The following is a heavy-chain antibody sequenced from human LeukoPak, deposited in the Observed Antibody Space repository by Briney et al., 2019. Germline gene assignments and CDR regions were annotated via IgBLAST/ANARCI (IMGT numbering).Heavy chain of an antibody. CDR2: ISGSGGST. J-gene: IGHJ4*02. Sequence: PGGSLRLSCAASGFTFSSYAMSWVRQAPGKGLEWVSAISGSGGSTYYADSVKGRFTISRDNSKNTLYLQMNSLRAEDTAVYYCAKAGRIAVAGSPLDYWGQGTLVTVSS. CDR1: GFTFSSYA. V-gene: IGHV3-23*01. D-gene: IGHD6-19*01. CDR3: AKAGRIAVAGSPLDY.